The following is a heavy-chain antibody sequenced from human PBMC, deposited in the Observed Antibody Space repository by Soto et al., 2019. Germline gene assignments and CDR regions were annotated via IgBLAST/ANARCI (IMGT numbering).Heavy chain of an antibody. D-gene: IGHD6-19*01. Sequence: EVQLLESGGGLVQPGGSLRLSCAASGFTFSSYAMSWVRQAPGKGLEWVSAISGSGGSTYYADSVKGRFTISRDNFKNTLYLQMNSLRAEDTAVYYGAKDKAVAGISPGVNWGQGTLVTVSS. CDR3: AKDKAVAGISPGVN. CDR2: ISGSGGST. J-gene: IGHJ4*02. CDR1: GFTFSSYA. V-gene: IGHV3-23*01.